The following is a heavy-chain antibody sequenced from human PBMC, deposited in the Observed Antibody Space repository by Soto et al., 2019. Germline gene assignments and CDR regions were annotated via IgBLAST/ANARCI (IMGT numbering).Heavy chain of an antibody. D-gene: IGHD3-16*01. V-gene: IGHV1-18*01. CDR1: GSTFTSYC. CDR3: ARAEAPGFDYYMDV. CDR2: ISAXNGNK. Sequence: XSVKXSCKASGSTFTSYCISWVRQAPGQGLEWIGWISAXNGNKXYAQKPKGRVXXTTDTYTXXDYTELRSMRSDDTAVYYCARAEAPGFDYYMDVWGKGTTVTVSS. J-gene: IGHJ6*03.